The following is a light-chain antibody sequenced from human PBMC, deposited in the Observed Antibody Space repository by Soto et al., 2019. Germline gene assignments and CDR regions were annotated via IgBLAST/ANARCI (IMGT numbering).Light chain of an antibody. Sequence: EIVMTQSPATLSVSPGERATLSCRASQSVSSILAWYQQKPGQAPRLLIYGASTRATGIPARFSGSGSGTGFTLPISSLQSEDFAVYYCQQYKNWPPLTFGGGTKVEIK. CDR2: GAS. V-gene: IGKV3-15*01. CDR1: QSVSSI. CDR3: QQYKNWPPLT. J-gene: IGKJ4*01.